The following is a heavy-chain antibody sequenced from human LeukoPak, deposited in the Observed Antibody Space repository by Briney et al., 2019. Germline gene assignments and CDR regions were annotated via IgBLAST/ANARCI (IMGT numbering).Heavy chain of an antibody. J-gene: IGHJ6*03. Sequence: PSETLSLTCTVSGGSISSYYWSWIRQPPGKGLEWIGYIYYSGSTNYNPSLKSRVTISVDTSKNQFSLKLSSVTAADTAVYYCARLGYYYYYMDVWGKGTTVTISS. CDR3: ARLGYYYYYMDV. CDR2: IYYSGST. V-gene: IGHV4-59*12. CDR1: GGSISSYY.